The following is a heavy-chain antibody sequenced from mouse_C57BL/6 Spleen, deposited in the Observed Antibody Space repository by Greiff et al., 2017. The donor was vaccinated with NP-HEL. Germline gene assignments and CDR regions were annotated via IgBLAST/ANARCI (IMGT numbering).Heavy chain of an antibody. Sequence: QVQLKESDAELVQPGASVKISCKVSGYTFTDHTIHWMKQRPEQGLDWIGYIYPRDGSTKYNEKFKGKATLTADKSSSTAYMQLTSLKSEDSAVYFCARSPQLATFAYWGQGTLVTVSA. CDR3: ARSPQLATFAY. CDR1: GYTFTDHT. V-gene: IGHV1-78*01. D-gene: IGHD4-1*02. CDR2: IYPRDGST. J-gene: IGHJ3*01.